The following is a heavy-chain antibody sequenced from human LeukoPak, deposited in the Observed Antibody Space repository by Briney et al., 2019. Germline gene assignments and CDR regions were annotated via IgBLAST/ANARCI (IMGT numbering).Heavy chain of an antibody. CDR3: AGSHSYAFDS. Sequence: PGGSLRLSCAASGFTVSSNYMTWVRQAPGKGLEWVANIKPDGTYKQYLESVKGRFTISRDNAKNSLFLQMNSLRAEDTAVYYCAGSHSYAFDSWGQGTLVTVSS. V-gene: IGHV3-7*04. CDR2: IKPDGTYK. CDR1: GFTVSSNY. D-gene: IGHD2-21*01. J-gene: IGHJ4*02.